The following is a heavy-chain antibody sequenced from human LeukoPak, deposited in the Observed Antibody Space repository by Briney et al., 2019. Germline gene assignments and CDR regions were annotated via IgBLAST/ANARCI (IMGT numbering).Heavy chain of an antibody. CDR2: IKQDGSEK. CDR1: GFTFSSYW. J-gene: IGHJ6*04. V-gene: IGHV3-7*03. CDR3: ARKVYGLDV. Sequence: TGGSLRLSCAPSGFTFSSYWMSWVRQAPGKGLEWVANIKQDGSEKYYVDSVKGRFTISRDNAKNSLYLQMNSLRAEVTAVYYCARKVYGLDVWGKGTTVTVSS. D-gene: IGHD2-8*01.